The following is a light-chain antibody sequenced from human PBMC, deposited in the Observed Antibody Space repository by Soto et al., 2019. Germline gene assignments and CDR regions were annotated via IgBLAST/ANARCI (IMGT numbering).Light chain of an antibody. Sequence: EIVLTQSPVSLPVTPGEAASISCRSSQSLLHSNGYNYLDWYQQKPGQSPQLLIYMGSNRASGVPDRFSGSGSGKDFTLKISRVEAEDVGVYYCMEGLQWTFGQGTRVEI. CDR3: MEGLQWT. V-gene: IGKV2-28*01. CDR2: MGS. J-gene: IGKJ1*01. CDR1: QSLLHSNGYNY.